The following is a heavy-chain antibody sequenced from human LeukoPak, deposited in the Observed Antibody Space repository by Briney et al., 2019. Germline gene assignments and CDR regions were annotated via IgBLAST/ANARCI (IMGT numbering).Heavy chain of an antibody. CDR2: ISYDGNTK. Sequence: GGSLRLSCAASGFIFRTYAMHWVRQAPGKGLEWVAVISYDGNTKYNADSVKGRLIISRDNSKNTLYLQMNSLRGEDTAVYYCARDPKGGFSYGWGAFDIWGQGTMVTVSS. D-gene: IGHD5-18*01. J-gene: IGHJ3*02. CDR1: GFIFRTYA. CDR3: ARDPKGGFSYGWGAFDI. V-gene: IGHV3-30*03.